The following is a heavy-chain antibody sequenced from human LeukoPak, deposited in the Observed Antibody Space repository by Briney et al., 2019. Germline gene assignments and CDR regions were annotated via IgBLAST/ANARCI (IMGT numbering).Heavy chain of an antibody. CDR3: ACAYSSSWYLYD. Sequence: SETLSLTCAVSGGSISSSNWWSWVRQPPGKGLEWIGEIYHSGSTNYNPSLKSRVTISVDKSKNQFSLKLSSVTAADTAVYYCACAYSSSWYLYDWGQGTLVTVSS. V-gene: IGHV4-4*02. D-gene: IGHD6-13*01. CDR1: GGSISSSNW. J-gene: IGHJ4*02. CDR2: IYHSGST.